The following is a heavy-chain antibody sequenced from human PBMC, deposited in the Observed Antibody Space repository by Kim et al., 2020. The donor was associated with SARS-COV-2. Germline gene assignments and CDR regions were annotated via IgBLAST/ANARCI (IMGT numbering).Heavy chain of an antibody. V-gene: IGHV4-31*02. Sequence: IPSLNSRVTISVDTSKNQFSLKLSSVTAADTAVYYCASALVTMTTIWFDPWGQGTLVTVSS. J-gene: IGHJ5*02. CDR3: ASALVTMTTIWFDP. D-gene: IGHD4-4*01.